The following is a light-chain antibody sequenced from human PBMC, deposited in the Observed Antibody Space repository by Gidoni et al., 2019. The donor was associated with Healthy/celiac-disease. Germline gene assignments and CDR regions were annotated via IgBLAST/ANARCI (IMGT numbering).Light chain of an antibody. CDR2: GAS. CDR3: QQYGSSPLIT. J-gene: IGKJ5*01. CDR1: QSVSSSY. Sequence: EIVLTQSPGTLSLSPGERATLSCRASQSVSSSYLAWYQQKPGQDPRHLIYGASSRATGIPDRFSGSGSGTDFTLTISRLEPEDFAVYYCQQYGSSPLITFGQGTRLEIK. V-gene: IGKV3-20*01.